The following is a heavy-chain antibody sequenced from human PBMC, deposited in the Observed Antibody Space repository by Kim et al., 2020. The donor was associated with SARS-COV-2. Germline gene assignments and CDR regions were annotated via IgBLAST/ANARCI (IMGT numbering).Heavy chain of an antibody. V-gene: IGHV1-18*01. CDR1: GYTFTSYG. D-gene: IGHD2-15*01. Sequence: ASVKVSCKASGYTFTSYGISWVRQAPGQGLEWMGWISAYNGNTNYAQKLQGRVTMTTDTSTSTAYMELRSLRSDDTAVYYCARDEGVYCSGGSCYWYFDYWGQGTLVTVSS. CDR3: ARDEGVYCSGGSCYWYFDY. CDR2: ISAYNGNT. J-gene: IGHJ4*02.